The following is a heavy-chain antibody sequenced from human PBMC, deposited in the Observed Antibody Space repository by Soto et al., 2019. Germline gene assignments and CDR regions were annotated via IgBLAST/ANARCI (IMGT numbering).Heavy chain of an antibody. J-gene: IGHJ4*02. Sequence: SVKVSCKASGGTFSSYASSWVRQAPGQGLEWMGGIIPIFGSANYAQKFQARVTITADESTSTAYMELSSLRSEDTAVYYCAKEKPTTTCFDYWGPGTLVTVS. CDR2: IIPIFGSA. CDR1: GGTFSSYA. V-gene: IGHV1-69*13. D-gene: IGHD1-1*01. CDR3: AKEKPTTTCFDY.